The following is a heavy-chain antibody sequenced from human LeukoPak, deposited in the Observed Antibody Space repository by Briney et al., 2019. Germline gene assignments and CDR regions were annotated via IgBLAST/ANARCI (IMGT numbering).Heavy chain of an antibody. CDR1: GFTFSSYA. V-gene: IGHV3-23*01. Sequence: GGSLRLSCAASGFTFSSYAMSWVRQAPGKGLEWVSAISGSGGSTYYADSVKGRFTIYRDNSKNTLFLQMNSLRAEDTAVYYCATSPHYCSSTSCYIYMDVWGKGTTVTVSS. J-gene: IGHJ6*03. CDR3: ATSPHYCSSTSCYIYMDV. D-gene: IGHD2-2*02. CDR2: ISGSGGST.